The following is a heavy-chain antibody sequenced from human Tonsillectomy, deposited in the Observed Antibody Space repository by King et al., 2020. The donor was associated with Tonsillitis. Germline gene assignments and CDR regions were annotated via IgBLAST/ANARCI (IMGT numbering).Heavy chain of an antibody. Sequence: QLQESGPGLVKPSQTLSLTCTVSGGSISSGHYYWGWIRQSPGKGLEWIGYISYSGSTQYNPSLKSRVTISVDTSKNRFSLNLSSVTAADTAVYYCARTWDPAMAYFDYWGQGTLVTVSS. V-gene: IGHV4-30-4*01. CDR3: ARTWDPAMAYFDY. J-gene: IGHJ4*02. D-gene: IGHD5-18*01. CDR1: GGSISSGHYY. CDR2: ISYSGST.